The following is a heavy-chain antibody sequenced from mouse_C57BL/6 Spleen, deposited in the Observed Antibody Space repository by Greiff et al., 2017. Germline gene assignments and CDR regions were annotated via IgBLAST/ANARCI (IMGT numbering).Heavy chain of an antibody. Sequence: EVKLVESGGGLVKPGGSLKLSCAASGYTFSSYAMSWVRQTPEKRLEWVATISDGGSYTYYPDNVKGRFTISKDNTKNNLYLQMSHLKSEDTAMYYCAREEMMTTGGGYYAMDYWGQGTSVTVSS. J-gene: IGHJ4*01. D-gene: IGHD2-4*01. CDR3: AREEMMTTGGGYYAMDY. V-gene: IGHV5-4*01. CDR1: GYTFSSYA. CDR2: ISDGGSYT.